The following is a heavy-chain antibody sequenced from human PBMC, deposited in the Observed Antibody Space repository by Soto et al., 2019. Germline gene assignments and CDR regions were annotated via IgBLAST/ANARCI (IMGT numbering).Heavy chain of an antibody. V-gene: IGHV3-23*01. CDR2: VSGSGGGT. CDR1: GFTFKSYA. D-gene: IGHD2-2*01. J-gene: IGHJ6*03. Sequence: EVQLLESGGGLVQPGGSLRVSCAASGFTFKSYAMNWVRQAPGKGLEWVSSVSGSGGGTYYADSVKGRFTISRDNPKNTLYLKMNSLRAEDTAVYYCARGGYCSTISCYANFFYMDVWGKGTSVTVSS. CDR3: ARGGYCSTISCYANFFYMDV.